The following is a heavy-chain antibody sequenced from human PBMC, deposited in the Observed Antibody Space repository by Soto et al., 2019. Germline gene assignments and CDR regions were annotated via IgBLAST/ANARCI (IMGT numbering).Heavy chain of an antibody. J-gene: IGHJ4*02. CDR3: AREGATQSSPDY. D-gene: IGHD5-12*01. V-gene: IGHV3-21*01. Sequence: GGSLRLSCAASGFTFSSYTMIWVRQAPGKGLEWVSSISSTIDYIYYADSVKGRFTISRDNAQNSLYLQMNSLRAEDTAVYYCAREGATQSSPDYWGQGTLVTVSS. CDR2: ISSTIDYI. CDR1: GFTFSSYT.